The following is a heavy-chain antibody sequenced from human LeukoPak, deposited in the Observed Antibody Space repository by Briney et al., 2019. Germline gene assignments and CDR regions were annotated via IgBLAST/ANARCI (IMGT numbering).Heavy chain of an antibody. CDR3: ASSPRYSYGYWFDP. D-gene: IGHD5-18*01. Sequence: LSLTCTVSGGSISSYYWSWIRQPPGKGLEWIGYVYYSGSTNYNPSLKSRVTISVDTSKNQFSLKLSSVTAADTAVYYCASSPRYSYGYWFDPWGQGTLVTVSS. CDR1: GGSISSYY. CDR2: VYYSGST. J-gene: IGHJ5*02. V-gene: IGHV4-59*08.